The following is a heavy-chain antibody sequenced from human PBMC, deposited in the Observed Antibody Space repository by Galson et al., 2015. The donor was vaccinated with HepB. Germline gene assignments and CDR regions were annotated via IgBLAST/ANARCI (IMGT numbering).Heavy chain of an antibody. J-gene: IGHJ3*01. CDR2: IIAVLDLP. CDR1: GDTLTSYS. D-gene: IGHD7-27*01. Sequence: SVKVSCKASGDTLTSYSIGWLRQAPGQGLEWMGRIIAVLDLPEYAQKFQGRVTITADSSTSTAYMELSSLRSDDTAVYFCARWGMDAFDVWGQGTKVTVSS. CDR3: ARWGMDAFDV. V-gene: IGHV1-69*02.